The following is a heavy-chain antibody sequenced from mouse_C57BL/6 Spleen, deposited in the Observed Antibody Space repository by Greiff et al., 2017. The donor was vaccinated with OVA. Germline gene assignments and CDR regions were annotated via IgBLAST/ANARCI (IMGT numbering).Heavy chain of an antibody. J-gene: IGHJ3*01. CDR1: GYSITSGYY. V-gene: IGHV3-6*01. CDR3: ARARSYDYDGAWFAY. CDR2: ISYDGSN. Sequence: EVKLVESGPGLVKPSQSLSLTCSVTGYSITSGYYWNWIRQFPGNKLEWMGYISYDGSNNYNPSLKNRISITRDTSKNQFFLKLNSVTTEDTATYYCARARSYDYDGAWFAYWGQGTLVTVSA. D-gene: IGHD2-4*01.